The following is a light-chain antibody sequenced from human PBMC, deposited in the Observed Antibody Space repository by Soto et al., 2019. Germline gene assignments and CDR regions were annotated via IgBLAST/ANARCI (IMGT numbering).Light chain of an antibody. Sequence: QSALTQPASVSGSPGQSITISCTGTSSDVGGYNYVSWYQQHPGKAPKLMIYEVSNRPSGVSNRFSGSKSGNTASLTISGLQAEDEADYYCSSHTSNSVRFYVFGTGTKLTVL. V-gene: IGLV2-14*01. CDR2: EVS. J-gene: IGLJ1*01. CDR1: SSDVGGYNY. CDR3: SSHTSNSVRFYV.